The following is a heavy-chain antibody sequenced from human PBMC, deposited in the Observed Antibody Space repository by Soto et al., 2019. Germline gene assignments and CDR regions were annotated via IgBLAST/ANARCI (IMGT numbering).Heavy chain of an antibody. CDR2: ISYDGSNK. CDR1: GFTFSSYG. CDR3: AKVGVAVAGNDY. D-gene: IGHD6-19*01. Sequence: QVQLVESGGGVVQPGRSLRLSCAASGFTFSSYGMHWVRQAPGKGLEWVAVISYDGSNKYYADSVKGRFTISRDNSKNTLYLQMSSLGAEDTAVYYCAKVGVAVAGNDYWGQGTLVTVSS. J-gene: IGHJ4*02. V-gene: IGHV3-30*18.